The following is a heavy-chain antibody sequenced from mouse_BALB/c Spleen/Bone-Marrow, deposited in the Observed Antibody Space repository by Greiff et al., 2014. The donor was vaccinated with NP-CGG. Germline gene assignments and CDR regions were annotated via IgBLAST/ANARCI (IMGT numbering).Heavy chain of an antibody. CDR1: GYTFTDTW. J-gene: IGHJ2*01. V-gene: IGHV1-7*01. Sequence: QVQLKESGPELAKPGASVKMSCKASGYTFTDTWIHWIKQRPGQGLEWIGYINPSTGYAEYNQNFKDKATLTVDKSSSTAYMQLGSLTSEDSAVYYCARDYWGQGTTLTVSA. CDR2: INPSTGYA. CDR3: ARDY.